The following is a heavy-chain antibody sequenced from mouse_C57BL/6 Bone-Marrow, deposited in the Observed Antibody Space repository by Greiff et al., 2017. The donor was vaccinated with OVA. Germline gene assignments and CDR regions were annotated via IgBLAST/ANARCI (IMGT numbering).Heavy chain of an antibody. CDR1: GYSFTGYY. D-gene: IGHD3-2*02. CDR3: ARDSSGYPAY. V-gene: IGHV1-42*01. Sequence: VQLQQSGPELVKPGASVKISCKASGYSFTGYYMNWVKQSPEKSLEWIGEINPSTGGTTYNQKFKAKATLTVDKSSSTASMQLKSLTSEDSAVYYCARDSSGYPAYWGQGTLVTVSA. CDR2: INPSTGGT. J-gene: IGHJ3*01.